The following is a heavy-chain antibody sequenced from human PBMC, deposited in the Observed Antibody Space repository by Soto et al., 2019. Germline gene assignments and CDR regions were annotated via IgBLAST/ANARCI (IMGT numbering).Heavy chain of an antibody. V-gene: IGHV1-18*04. CDR3: ARDRVAGIWGDAFDI. CDR2: INPYNANT. Sequence: ASVKVSCKASGYTFTASYIHWLRQAPGQGLEWMGWINPYNANTNYAQKLQGRVTMTTDTSTSTAYMDLRSLTSDDTAVYYCARDRVAGIWGDAFDIWGQGTMVT. J-gene: IGHJ3*02. D-gene: IGHD3-16*01. CDR1: GYTFTASY.